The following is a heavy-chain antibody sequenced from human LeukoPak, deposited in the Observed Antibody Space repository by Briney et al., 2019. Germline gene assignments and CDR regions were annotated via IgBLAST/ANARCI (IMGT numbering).Heavy chain of an antibody. CDR2: VYISGST. CDR1: GDSISSYY. D-gene: IGHD6-19*01. J-gene: IGHJ2*01. CDR3: ARYSRGWYWYFDL. V-gene: IGHV4-4*07. Sequence: KTSETLSLTCTISGDSISSYYWSWIRQPAGTGLEWIGRVYISGSTSYNSSLKSRVTISLDKSKNQFSLKLSSVTAADTAVYYCARYSRGWYWYFDLWGRGTPVTVSS.